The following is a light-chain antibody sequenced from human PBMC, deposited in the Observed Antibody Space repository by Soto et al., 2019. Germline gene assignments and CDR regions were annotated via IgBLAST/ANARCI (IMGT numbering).Light chain of an antibody. CDR3: YSATDDHYV. J-gene: IGLJ1*01. CDR1: VLTKKF. CDR2: RDT. Sequence: ALTQPSSVSVSPGQTANITCSGDVLTKKFARWFQQRPGQAPLLLIYRDTVRPSGIPERFSGSSSGTTVTLTISGAQVEDEADYYCYSATDDHYVFGAGTKVTVL. V-gene: IGLV3-27*01.